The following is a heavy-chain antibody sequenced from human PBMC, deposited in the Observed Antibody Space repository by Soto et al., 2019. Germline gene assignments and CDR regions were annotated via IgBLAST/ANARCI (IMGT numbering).Heavy chain of an antibody. V-gene: IGHV4-39*01. CDR3: ARLQAAVPHY. Sequence: QVQLQESGPGLVMPSETLSLTCTVSGDSISGSPYFWGWIRQPPGKRLEWIGGIFYDGYTLYTPSLKSRVTISVDTSKNRYSLKLTSVAAADTAIYFCARLQAAVPHYWGQGILVTVSS. J-gene: IGHJ4*02. D-gene: IGHD6-13*01. CDR1: GDSISGSPYF. CDR2: IFYDGYT.